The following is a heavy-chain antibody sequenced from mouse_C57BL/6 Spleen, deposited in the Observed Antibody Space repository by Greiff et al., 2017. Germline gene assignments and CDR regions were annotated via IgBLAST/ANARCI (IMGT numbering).Heavy chain of an antibody. V-gene: IGHV1-64*01. Sequence: QVQLQQPGAELVKPGASVKLSCKASGYTFTSYWMHWVKQRPGQGLEWIGMIHPNSGSTNYNEKFKSKATLTVDKSSSTAYMQLSSLTSEDSAVYYCAPHDSSGYEAMDYWGQGTSVTVSS. J-gene: IGHJ4*01. CDR1: GYTFTSYW. CDR2: IHPNSGST. CDR3: APHDSSGYEAMDY. D-gene: IGHD3-2*02.